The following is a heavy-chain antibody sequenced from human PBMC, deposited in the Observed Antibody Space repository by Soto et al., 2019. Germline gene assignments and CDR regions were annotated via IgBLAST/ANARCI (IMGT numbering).Heavy chain of an antibody. CDR2: IYYSGST. CDR3: ARDRQAVVAATPYYYYYGMDV. D-gene: IGHD2-15*01. J-gene: IGHJ6*02. V-gene: IGHV4-59*01. CDR1: GGSISSYY. Sequence: PSETLSLTCTVSGGSISSYYWSWIRQPPGKGLEWIGYIYYSGSTNYNPSLKSRVTISVDTSKNQFSLKLSSVTAADTAVYYCARDRQAVVAATPYYYYYGMDVWGQGTTVTVSS.